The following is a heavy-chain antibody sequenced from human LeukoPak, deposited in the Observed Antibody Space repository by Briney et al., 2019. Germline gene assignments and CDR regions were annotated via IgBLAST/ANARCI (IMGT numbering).Heavy chain of an antibody. CDR1: GGTFSSYA. V-gene: IGHV1-69*13. Sequence: SVTVSCKASGGTFSSYAISWVRQAPGQGLEWMGGIIPIFGTANYAQKFQGRVTITADESTSTAYMELSSLRSEDTAVYYCARAGGSFSYYDILTASPGVYFDYWGQGTLVTVSS. CDR2: IIPIFGTA. J-gene: IGHJ4*02. CDR3: ARAGGSFSYYDILTASPGVYFDY. D-gene: IGHD3-9*01.